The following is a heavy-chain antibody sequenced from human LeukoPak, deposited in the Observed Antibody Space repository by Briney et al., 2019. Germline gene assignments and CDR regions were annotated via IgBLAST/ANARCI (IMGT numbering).Heavy chain of an antibody. J-gene: IGHJ4*02. CDR1: GFTFDDYG. CDR3: ARDSGYSSY. Sequence: GGSLRLSCAASGFTFDDYGMSWVRHAPGKGLEWVANIKQDGSEKYYVDSMKGRFTISRDNAKSSLYLQMNSLRAEDTAVYYCARDSGYSSYWGQGTLVTVSS. V-gene: IGHV3-7*01. D-gene: IGHD6-19*01. CDR2: IKQDGSEK.